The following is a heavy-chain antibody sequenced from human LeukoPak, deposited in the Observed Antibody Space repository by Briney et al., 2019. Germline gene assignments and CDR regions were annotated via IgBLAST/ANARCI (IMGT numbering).Heavy chain of an antibody. CDR1: GFTFSSYG. J-gene: IGHJ6*02. D-gene: IGHD3-16*01. CDR3: AKDMTPYYYYGMDV. Sequence: GGSLRLSCAASGFTFSSYGMHWVRQAPGKGLEWVAVISYDGSNKYYADSVKGRFTISRDNSKNTLYLRMNSLRAEDTAVYYCAKDMTPYYYYGMDVWGQGTTVTVSS. CDR2: ISYDGSNK. V-gene: IGHV3-30*18.